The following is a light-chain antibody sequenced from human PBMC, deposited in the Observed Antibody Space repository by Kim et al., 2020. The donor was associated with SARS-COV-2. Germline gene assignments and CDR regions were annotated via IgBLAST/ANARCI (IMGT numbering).Light chain of an antibody. CDR3: QQRTYWPIT. Sequence: DTVLTQSPGTLSLSPGKGATLSCRASQSVGSYLAWYQYKPGQAPRLLNDEASNRATGIPPRFRSSGSGTYFTRTISSLEPEDSAVYFCQQRTYWPITFGQGTRLEI. V-gene: IGKV3-11*01. CDR2: EAS. CDR1: QSVGSY. J-gene: IGKJ5*01.